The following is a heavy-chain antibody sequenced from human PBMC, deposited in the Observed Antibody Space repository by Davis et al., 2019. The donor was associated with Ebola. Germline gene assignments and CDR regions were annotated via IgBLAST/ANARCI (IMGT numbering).Heavy chain of an antibody. D-gene: IGHD2-2*01. CDR1: GFTFSSYW. V-gene: IGHV3-7*03. CDR3: ARARKYCSSTSCYLTLDYYYYYMDV. CDR2: IKQDGSEK. Sequence: PGGSLRLSCAASGFTFSSYWMSWVRQAPGKGLEWVANIKQDGSEKYYVDSVKGRFTISRDNAKNSLYLQMNSLRAEDTAVYYCARARKYCSSTSCYLTLDYYYYYMDVWGKGTTVTVSS. J-gene: IGHJ6*03.